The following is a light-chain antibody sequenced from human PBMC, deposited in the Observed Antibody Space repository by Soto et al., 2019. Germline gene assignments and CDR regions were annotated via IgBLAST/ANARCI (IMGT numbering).Light chain of an antibody. CDR2: AAS. J-gene: IGKJ1*01. V-gene: IGKV1-39*01. CDR3: QQSYSTPPWT. Sequence: DIQMTQSPSSLSASVGDRVTITCRAGQSIVTYLNWYLQKPGKAPKLLIYAASNLQSGVPSRFSGSGSGTDFTLTISSLQPEDFATYFCQQSYSTPPWTFGQGTKVDI. CDR1: QSIVTY.